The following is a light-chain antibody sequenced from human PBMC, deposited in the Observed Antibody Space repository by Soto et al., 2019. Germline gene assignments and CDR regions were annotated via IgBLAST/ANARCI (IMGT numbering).Light chain of an antibody. V-gene: IGKV2-28*01. CDR2: LGS. J-gene: IGKJ1*01. Sequence: DIVMTQPPLSLPLTPGKPPSISCSPSQSLRHSNGYTYLDWYLQKPGQSPQLLIYLGSNRASGVPDRFSGSGSGTDFTLKISRVEAEDVGVYYCMQSLQTPWTFGQGTKVEIK. CDR1: QSLRHSNGYTY. CDR3: MQSLQTPWT.